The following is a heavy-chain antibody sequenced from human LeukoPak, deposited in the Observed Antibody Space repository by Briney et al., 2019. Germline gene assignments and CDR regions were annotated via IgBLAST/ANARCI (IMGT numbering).Heavy chain of an antibody. CDR3: ARGDYCSTTSCYNPYYYYYGMDV. J-gene: IGHJ6*02. Sequence: SETLSLTCTVSGGSISSGDYYWSWIRQPPGKGLEWIGYIYNSGSTSYNPSLKSRITISVDTSKNQFSLKLSSVTAADTAVYYCARGDYCSTTSCYNPYYYYYGMDVWGQGTTVTVSS. CDR2: IYNSGST. V-gene: IGHV4-30-4*01. CDR1: GGSISSGDYY. D-gene: IGHD2-2*02.